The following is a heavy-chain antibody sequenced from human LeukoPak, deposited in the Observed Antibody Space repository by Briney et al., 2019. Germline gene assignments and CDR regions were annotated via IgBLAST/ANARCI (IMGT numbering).Heavy chain of an antibody. J-gene: IGHJ4*02. CDR1: GFSVGTYY. CDR2: IYSGGST. D-gene: IGHD6-13*01. V-gene: IGHV3-53*04. Sequence: GGSLRVSCAASGFSVGTYYMSWVRQAPGKGLEWVSGIYSGGSTYYADSVKGRFTISRHNSENTVYLQMNSLRAEDTAVYYCARGLVRFDYWGQGTLVTVSS. CDR3: ARGLVRFDY.